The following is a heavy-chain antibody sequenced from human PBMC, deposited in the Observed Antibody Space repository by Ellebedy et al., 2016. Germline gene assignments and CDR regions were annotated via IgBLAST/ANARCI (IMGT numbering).Heavy chain of an antibody. J-gene: IGHJ6*03. CDR1: GFTFSSYW. CDR3: AKVFGTVNYMDV. Sequence: GGSLRLSXAASGFTFSSYWMSWVRQAPGKGLEWVANIKQDGSDNYYADSVKGRFTISRDNAKNSLYLQMNNLGAEDTALYYCAKVFGTVNYMDVWGKGTTVTVSS. D-gene: IGHD3-3*01. CDR2: IKQDGSDN. V-gene: IGHV3-7*01.